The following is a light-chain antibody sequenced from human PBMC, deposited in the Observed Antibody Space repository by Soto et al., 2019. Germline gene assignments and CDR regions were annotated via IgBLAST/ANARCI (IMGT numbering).Light chain of an antibody. V-gene: IGKV3D-20*01. Sequence: EIVMTQSPATLSVSPGERVTLSCRASQSVGSNLAWYQQKPGLAPRVLIYDASTRATGIPDRFSGSGSGTDFTLTISRLEPEDFAVYFCQQCGGAPLTFGGGTKVDIK. J-gene: IGKJ4*01. CDR3: QQCGGAPLT. CDR2: DAS. CDR1: QSVGSN.